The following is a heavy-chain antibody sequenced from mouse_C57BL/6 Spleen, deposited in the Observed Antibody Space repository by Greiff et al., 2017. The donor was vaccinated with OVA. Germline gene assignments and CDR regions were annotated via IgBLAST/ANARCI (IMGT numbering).Heavy chain of an antibody. V-gene: IGHV1-50*01. Sequence: QVQLQQPGAELVKPGASVKLSCKASGYTFTSYWMQWVKQRPGQGLEWIGEIDPSDSYTNYNQKFKGKATLTVDTSSSTAYMQLSSLTSEDSAVYYCARISLEVWGTGTTVTVSS. CDR3: ARISLEV. CDR2: IDPSDSYT. CDR1: GYTFTSYW. J-gene: IGHJ1*03.